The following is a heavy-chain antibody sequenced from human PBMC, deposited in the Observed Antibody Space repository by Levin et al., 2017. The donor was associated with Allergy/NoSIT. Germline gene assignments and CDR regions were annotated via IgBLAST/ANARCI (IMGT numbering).Heavy chain of an antibody. Sequence: GESLKISCKASGYTFTGYYMHWVRQAPGQGLEWMGWINPNSGGTNYAQKFQGRVTMTRDTSISTAYMELSRLRSDDTAVYYCARDSRYGSGRTWGQGTLVTVSS. CDR3: ARDSRYGSGRT. V-gene: IGHV1-2*02. CDR1: GYTFTGYY. J-gene: IGHJ5*02. D-gene: IGHD3-10*01. CDR2: INPNSGGT.